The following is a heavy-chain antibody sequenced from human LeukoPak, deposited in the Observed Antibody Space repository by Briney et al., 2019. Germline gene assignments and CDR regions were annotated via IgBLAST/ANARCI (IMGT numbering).Heavy chain of an antibody. CDR2: ISGYQGST. CDR3: ARSDLGTITAGPFN. J-gene: IGHJ4*02. D-gene: IGHD5-24*01. V-gene: IGHV1-18*01. CDR1: GYTFTNYG. Sequence: ASVKVSCKASGYTFTNYGITWVRQAPGHGLEWMGWISGYQGSTKYAQNFQGRVTMTIDTSTSTAYMDLRSLRSDDTAIYFCARSDLGTITAGPFNWGQGTLVAVSS.